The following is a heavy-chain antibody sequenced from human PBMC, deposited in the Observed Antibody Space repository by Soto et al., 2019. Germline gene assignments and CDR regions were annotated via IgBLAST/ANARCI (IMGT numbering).Heavy chain of an antibody. V-gene: IGHV1-3*01. D-gene: IGHD2-2*01. CDR2: INAGNGNT. CDR3: ARPSHPRYIVVVPAAYYFDY. Sequence: ASVKVSCKASGYTLTSYAMHWVRQAPGQRLEWMGWINAGNGNTKYSQKFQGRVTITRDTSASTAYMELSSLRSEDTAVYYCARPSHPRYIVVVPAAYYFDYWGQGTLVTASS. J-gene: IGHJ4*02. CDR1: GYTLTSYA.